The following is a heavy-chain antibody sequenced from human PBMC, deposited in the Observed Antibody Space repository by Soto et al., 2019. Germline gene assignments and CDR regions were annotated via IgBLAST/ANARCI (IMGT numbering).Heavy chain of an antibody. CDR3: ARGRLWVDIVVVVAAKGAFDI. CDR1: GGSFSGYY. V-gene: IGHV4-34*01. J-gene: IGHJ3*02. CDR2: INHSGST. Sequence: PSETLSLTCAVYGGSFSGYYWSWIRQPPGKGLEWFGEINHSGSTNYNPSLKSRVTISVDTSKNQFSLKLSSVTAADTAVYYCARGRLWVDIVVVVAAKGAFDIWGQGTMVTVSS. D-gene: IGHD2-15*01.